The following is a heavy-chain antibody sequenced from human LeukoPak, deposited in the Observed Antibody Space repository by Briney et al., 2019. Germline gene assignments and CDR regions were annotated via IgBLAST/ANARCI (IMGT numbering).Heavy chain of an antibody. CDR3: ARHGRERDPVRFFGPWFDP. CDR1: GYSVSSGYY. J-gene: IGHJ5*02. V-gene: IGHV4-38-2*01. D-gene: IGHD3-3*01. CDR2: IYHSGST. Sequence: PSETLSLTCAVSGYSVSSGYYWGWNRQPPGKGLEWIGSIYHSGSTYYNPSLKSRVTISVDTSKNQFSLKLSSVTAADTAVYYCARHGRERDPVRFFGPWFDPWGQGTLVTVSS.